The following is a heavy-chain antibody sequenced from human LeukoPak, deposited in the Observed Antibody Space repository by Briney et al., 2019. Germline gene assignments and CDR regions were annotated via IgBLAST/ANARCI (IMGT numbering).Heavy chain of an antibody. D-gene: IGHD3-22*01. CDR3: ASSYGTSAYYPFDY. CDR2: ISDSGGST. J-gene: IGHJ4*02. Sequence: PGGSLRLSCVASGFAFRNNAMSWVRQAPGKGLEWVSLISDSGGSTYYADSVKGRFTISRDNSQKTLYLQMTTLRAEDTAVYYCASSYGTSAYYPFDYWGQGTLVTVFS. CDR1: GFAFRNNA. V-gene: IGHV3-23*01.